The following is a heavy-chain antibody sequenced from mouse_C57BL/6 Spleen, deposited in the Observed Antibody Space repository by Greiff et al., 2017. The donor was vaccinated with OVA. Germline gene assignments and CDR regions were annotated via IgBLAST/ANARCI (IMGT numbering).Heavy chain of an antibody. Sequence: EVKVEESGGGLVQPGGSMKLSCVASGFTFSNYWMNWVRQSPEKGLEWVAQIRLKSDNYATHYAESVKGRFTISRDDSKSSVYLQMNNLRAEDTGIYYCTAGSRFDYWGQGTTLTVSS. V-gene: IGHV6-3*01. J-gene: IGHJ2*01. CDR1: GFTFSNYW. D-gene: IGHD1-1*01. CDR3: TAGSRFDY. CDR2: IRLKSDNYAT.